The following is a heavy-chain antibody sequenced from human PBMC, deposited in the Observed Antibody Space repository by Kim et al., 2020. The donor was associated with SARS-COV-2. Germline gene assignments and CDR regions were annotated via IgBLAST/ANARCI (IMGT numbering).Heavy chain of an antibody. V-gene: IGHV4-39*01. D-gene: IGHD3-22*01. CDR3: ASPLLYYYDSAGYRL. CDR1: GDSISSSSYY. J-gene: IGHJ1*01. Sequence: SETLSLTCTVSGDSISSSSYYWGWIRQPPGKGLQWIGSLYSSGSTYYNPSLKSRVPISVDTSKNQFSLELSSVTAADTAVYYCASPLLYYYDSAGYRLWGQGTLVTVSS. CDR2: LYSSGST.